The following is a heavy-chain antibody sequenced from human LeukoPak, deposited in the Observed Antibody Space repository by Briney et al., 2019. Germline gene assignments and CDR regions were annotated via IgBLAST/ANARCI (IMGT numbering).Heavy chain of an antibody. CDR2: IYLGNNT. CDR1: GFTFSSYW. CDR3: AGGRIAPADLDY. Sequence: GGSLRLSCAASGFTFSSYWMHWVRQAPGKGLVWVSVIYLGNNTFYADSVKGRFAIARDKSKNTVFLQMNSLKVEDTAVYYCAGGRIAPADLDYWGQGTLVTVSS. V-gene: IGHV3-53*01. J-gene: IGHJ4*02. D-gene: IGHD6-13*01.